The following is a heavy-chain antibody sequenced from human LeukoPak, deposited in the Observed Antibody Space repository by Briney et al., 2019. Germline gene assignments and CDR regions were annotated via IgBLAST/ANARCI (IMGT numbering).Heavy chain of an antibody. D-gene: IGHD3-3*01. Sequence: PSETLSLTCTVSGGSISSYYWSWIRQPPGKGLEWIGEINHSGSTNYNPSLKSRVTISVDTSKNQFSLKLSSVTAADTAVYYCARATDYLEWLALYYFDYWGQGTLVTVSS. CDR2: INHSGST. CDR1: GGSISSYY. V-gene: IGHV4-34*01. J-gene: IGHJ4*02. CDR3: ARATDYLEWLALYYFDY.